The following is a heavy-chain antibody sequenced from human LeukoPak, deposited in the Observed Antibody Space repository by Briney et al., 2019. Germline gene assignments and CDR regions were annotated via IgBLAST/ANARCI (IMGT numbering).Heavy chain of an antibody. V-gene: IGHV1-2*02. CDR1: GYTFTGYY. J-gene: IGHJ4*02. CDR3: ASTTPYGSSQFEFDY. D-gene: IGHD6-6*01. CDR2: INPNSGGT. Sequence: ASVKVSCKASGYTFTGYYMHWVRQAPGQGLEWMGWINPNSGGTNYAQKFQGRVTMTRDTSISTAYMELSRLRSDDTAVYYCASTTPYGSSQFEFDYWGQGTLVTVSS.